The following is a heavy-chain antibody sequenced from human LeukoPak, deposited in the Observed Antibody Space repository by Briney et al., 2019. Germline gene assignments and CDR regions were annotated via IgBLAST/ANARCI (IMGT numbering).Heavy chain of an antibody. CDR3: ATPYDFWSGYLY. V-gene: IGHV4-39*01. D-gene: IGHD3-3*01. J-gene: IGHJ4*02. CDR2: IYYSGST. CDR1: GGSISSSSYY. Sequence: PSETLSLTCIVSGGSISSSSYYWGWIRQPPGKGLEWIGSIYYSGSTYYNPSLKSRVTISVDTSKNQFSLKLSSVTAADTAVYYCATPYDFWSGYLYWGQGTLVTVSS.